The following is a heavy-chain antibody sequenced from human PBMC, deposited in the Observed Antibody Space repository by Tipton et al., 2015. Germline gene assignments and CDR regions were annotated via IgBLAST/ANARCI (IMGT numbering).Heavy chain of an antibody. Sequence: SLRLSCAASGFTFGSHNTNWVRQAPGKGLEYVSAITTNGYSTYYADSVRGRFTISRDNSKNTLYLQMSSLRAEDTAVYYCARDRAWGMTYGMDVWGQGTTVTVSS. CDR3: ARDRAWGMTYGMDV. CDR2: ITTNGYST. V-gene: IGHV3-64D*08. CDR1: GFTFGSHN. D-gene: IGHD2-8*02. J-gene: IGHJ6*02.